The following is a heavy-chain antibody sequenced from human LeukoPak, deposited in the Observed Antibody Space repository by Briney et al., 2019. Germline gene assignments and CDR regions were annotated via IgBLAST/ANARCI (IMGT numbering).Heavy chain of an antibody. CDR1: GYTFTSYG. CDR2: ISAYNGNT. D-gene: IGHD5-24*01. CDR3: ARTSGEMATHYYYYYMDV. Sequence: ASVKVSCKASGYTFTSYGISWVRQAPGQGLEWMGWISAYNGNTNYAQKLQGRVTMTTDTSTSTAYMELRSLRSDDTALYYCARTSGEMATHYYYYYMDVWGKGTTVTVSS. J-gene: IGHJ6*03. V-gene: IGHV1-18*01.